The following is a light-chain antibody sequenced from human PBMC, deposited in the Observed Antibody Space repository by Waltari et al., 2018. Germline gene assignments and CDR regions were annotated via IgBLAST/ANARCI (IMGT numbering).Light chain of an antibody. CDR3: QSAASSGLSVV. Sequence: SFELTQPPSVSVPPGQTARITCSGDALPNQNTYWYQQKPGQAPLLLIFQDTERPSGIPDRFSGSTSGTTGMLTISGVLAEDEADYYCQSAASSGLSVVFGGGTKLTVL. V-gene: IGLV3-25*03. J-gene: IGLJ2*01. CDR1: ALPNQN. CDR2: QDT.